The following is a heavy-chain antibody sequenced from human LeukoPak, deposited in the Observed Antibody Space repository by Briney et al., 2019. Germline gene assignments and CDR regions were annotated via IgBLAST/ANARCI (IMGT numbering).Heavy chain of an antibody. Sequence: SETLSLTCTVSGGSISSSSYYWGWIRQPPGKGLEWIGSIYYSGSTYYNPSLKSRVTISVDTSKNQFSLKLSSVTAADTAVYYCARGDWVTSQNIVIKSTGSFDYWGQGTLVTASS. V-gene: IGHV4-39*07. CDR3: ARGDWVTSQNIVIKSTGSFDY. CDR1: GGSISSSSYY. CDR2: IYYSGST. J-gene: IGHJ4*02. D-gene: IGHD2/OR15-2a*01.